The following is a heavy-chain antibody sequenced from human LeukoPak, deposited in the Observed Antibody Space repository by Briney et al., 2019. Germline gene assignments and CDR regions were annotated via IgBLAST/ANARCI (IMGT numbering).Heavy chain of an antibody. CDR3: ARDYGDY. V-gene: IGHV3-7*01. D-gene: IGHD4-17*01. J-gene: IGHJ4*02. CDR2: INQYGNET. CDR1: GFTYGYYW. Sequence: PGGSLRLSCEPSGFTYGYYWMTWVRQAPGKGLEWVANINQYGNETYYVDSVKGRFFIFRDNVKNSLYLQMNRLGAEDTAVYYCARDYGDYWGQGTLVTVSS.